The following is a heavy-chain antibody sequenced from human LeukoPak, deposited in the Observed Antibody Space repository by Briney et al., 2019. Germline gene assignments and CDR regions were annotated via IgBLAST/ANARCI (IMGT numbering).Heavy chain of an antibody. CDR1: GGSISSYY. D-gene: IGHD3-3*01. CDR2: IYTSGST. V-gene: IGHV4-4*07. Sequence: PPETPCLTCTVSGGSISSYYWSWIRQPAGKGLEWIGRIYTSGSTNYNPSLKSRVTMSVDTSKNQFSLKLSSVTAADTAVYYCARDLITIFGVVLAYFDYWGQGTLVTVSS. CDR3: ARDLITIFGVVLAYFDY. J-gene: IGHJ4*02.